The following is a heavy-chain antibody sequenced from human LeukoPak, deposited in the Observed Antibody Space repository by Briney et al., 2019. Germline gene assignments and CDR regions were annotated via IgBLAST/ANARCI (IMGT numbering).Heavy chain of an antibody. D-gene: IGHD2-15*01. CDR3: ARGRRIVVVLGATRTHRDYYMDV. CDR1: GVSFSGYY. V-gene: IGHV4-34*01. J-gene: IGHJ6*03. CDR2: TYHSGST. Sequence: SETLSLTCAVYGVSFSGYYWSWIRQSPGKGLEWIGETYHSGSTDYNSSLKIRVTISLDTSKNQFSLKLSSVTSANTAVYYCARGRRIVVVLGATRTHRDYYMDVWGKGTTVTVSS.